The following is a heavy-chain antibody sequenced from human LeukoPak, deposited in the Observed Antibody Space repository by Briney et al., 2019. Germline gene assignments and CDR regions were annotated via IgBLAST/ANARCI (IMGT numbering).Heavy chain of an antibody. Sequence: GGSLRLSCSVSGLTFIIYAMSWVRQAPGKGLEWVSAISESGSGTYYADSVKGRFTVSRDNSKDTLSLQMNSLRAEDTAVYYCAKDIAQGYTFGSIEQDYWGQGTLVTVSS. V-gene: IGHV3-23*01. J-gene: IGHJ4*02. CDR2: ISESGSGT. D-gene: IGHD5-18*01. CDR1: GLTFIIYA. CDR3: AKDIAQGYTFGSIEQDY.